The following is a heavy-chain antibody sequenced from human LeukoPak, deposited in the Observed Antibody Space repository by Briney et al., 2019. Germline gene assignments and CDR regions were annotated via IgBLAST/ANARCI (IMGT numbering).Heavy chain of an antibody. J-gene: IGHJ6*03. V-gene: IGHV4-59*01. D-gene: IGHD6-19*01. Sequence: SETLSLTCTVSGGSISSYYWNWIRQSPGKGLEWIGYIYYSGSTNYNPSLKSRVTISVDTSKNQFSLKLSSVTAADTAVYYCARAVADPYYYYYYMDVWGKGTTVTVSS. CDR3: ARAVADPYYYYYYMDV. CDR1: GGSISSYY. CDR2: IYYSGST.